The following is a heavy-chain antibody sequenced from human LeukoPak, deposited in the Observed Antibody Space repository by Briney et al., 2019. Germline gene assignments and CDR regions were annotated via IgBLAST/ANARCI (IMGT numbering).Heavy chain of an antibody. Sequence: PGGSLRLSCAASGFTVSSNYMSWVRQAPGKGLEWVSVIYSGGSTYYADSVKGRFTISRDNSKNTLYLQMNSLRAEDTAVYYCARTPGYSYGTYYYYYGMDVWGQGTTVTVSS. V-gene: IGHV3-53*01. CDR3: ARTPGYSYGTYYYYYGMDV. CDR1: GFTVSSNY. J-gene: IGHJ6*02. CDR2: IYSGGST. D-gene: IGHD5-18*01.